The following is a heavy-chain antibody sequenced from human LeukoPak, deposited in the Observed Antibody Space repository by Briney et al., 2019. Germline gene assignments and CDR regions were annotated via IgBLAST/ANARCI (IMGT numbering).Heavy chain of an antibody. V-gene: IGHV4-34*01. CDR2: INRSGST. Sequence: SVTLSLTCAVYGGSFSGYYWSWIRQPPGKGLEWIGEINRSGSTNSNPSLKSRVTISVDTSKNQFSLRLTSVTAADTAVYYCARGLPYSRTYYFGYWGQGTLVTVSS. D-gene: IGHD1-14*01. CDR1: GGSFSGYY. J-gene: IGHJ4*02. CDR3: ARGLPYSRTYYFGY.